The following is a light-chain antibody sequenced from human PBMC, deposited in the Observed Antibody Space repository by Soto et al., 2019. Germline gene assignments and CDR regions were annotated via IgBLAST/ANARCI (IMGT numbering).Light chain of an antibody. CDR3: QQSYRTPHT. CDR1: QTSNTY. Sequence: DIQMTQSPSSLSASVGDRVTITCRASQTSNTYLNWYQQKPGQVPNLLIYAASSLQSGVPSRFNGSGSGTDFTLTISSLRLEDFATYFCQQSYRTPHTFGQGTKEDIK. J-gene: IGKJ1*01. V-gene: IGKV1-39*01. CDR2: AAS.